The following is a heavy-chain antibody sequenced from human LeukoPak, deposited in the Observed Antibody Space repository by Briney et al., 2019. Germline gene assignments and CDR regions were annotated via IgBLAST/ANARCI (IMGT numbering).Heavy chain of an antibody. CDR2: INHSGST. V-gene: IGHV4-34*01. CDR3: ARGRSRLRHYFDY. Sequence: SETLSLTCAVYGGSFSGYYWSWIRQPPGKGLEWIVEINHSGSTNYNPSLKSRVTISVDTSKNQFSLKLSSVTAADTAVYYCARGRSRLRHYFDYWGQGTLVTVSS. CDR1: GGSFSGYY. J-gene: IGHJ4*02. D-gene: IGHD5-12*01.